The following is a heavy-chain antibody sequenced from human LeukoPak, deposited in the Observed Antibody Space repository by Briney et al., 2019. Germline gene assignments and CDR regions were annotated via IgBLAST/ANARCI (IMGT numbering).Heavy chain of an antibody. Sequence: SETLSLTCAVSGGPINSSSYYWGWLRQPPGKGLEWFGSINYGGSTYYNPSLKSRVTISVDMSKNQFSLKLSSVTAAATAVYYCASLPTVYSRGYLATGGQGTLVTVSS. CDR1: GGPINSSSYY. J-gene: IGHJ4*02. CDR2: INYGGST. D-gene: IGHD3-22*01. V-gene: IGHV4-39*07. CDR3: ASLPTVYSRGYLAT.